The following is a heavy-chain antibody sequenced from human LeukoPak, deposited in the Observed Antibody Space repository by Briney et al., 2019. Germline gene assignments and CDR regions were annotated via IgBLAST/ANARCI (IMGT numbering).Heavy chain of an antibody. Sequence: SLRLSCAASRFTFDDYAMHWVRQAPGKGLEWVSGISWNSGSIGYADSVKGRFTISRDNAKNSLYLQMNSLRAEDTALYYCAKAFGSHDAFDIWGQGTMVTVSS. CDR3: AKAFGSHDAFDI. V-gene: IGHV3-9*01. D-gene: IGHD3-10*01. CDR1: RFTFDDYA. J-gene: IGHJ3*02. CDR2: ISWNSGSI.